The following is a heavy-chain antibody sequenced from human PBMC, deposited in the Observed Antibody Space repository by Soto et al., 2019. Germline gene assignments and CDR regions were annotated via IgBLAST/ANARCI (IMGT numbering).Heavy chain of an antibody. CDR2: ISWNSGSI. J-gene: IGHJ5*02. D-gene: IGHD6-13*01. CDR1: GFTFDDYA. V-gene: IGHV3-9*01. Sequence: GGSLRLSCAASGFTFDDYAMHWVRQAPGKGLEWVSGISWNSGSIGYADSVKGRFTISRDNAKNSLYLQMNSLRAEDTALYYCAKGGRPRLYSKSGGWFDPWGQGTLVTVSS. CDR3: AKGGRPRLYSKSGGWFDP.